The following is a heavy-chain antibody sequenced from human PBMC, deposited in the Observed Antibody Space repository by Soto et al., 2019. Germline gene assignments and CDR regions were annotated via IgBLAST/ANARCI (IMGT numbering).Heavy chain of an antibody. V-gene: IGHV1-8*01. J-gene: IGHJ6*02. CDR2: MNPNSGNT. CDR3: ARAGDSGYDYGEGGYCGMDV. D-gene: IGHD5-12*01. CDR1: GYTFTSYD. Sequence: QVQLVQSGAEVKKPGASVKVSCKASGYTFTSYDINWVRQATGQGLEWMGWMNPNSGNTGYAQKFQVRVTMTSNTSISTAYMELSSLGSEDTAGYYCARAGDSGYDYGEGGYCGMDVWGQGTTVTVSS.